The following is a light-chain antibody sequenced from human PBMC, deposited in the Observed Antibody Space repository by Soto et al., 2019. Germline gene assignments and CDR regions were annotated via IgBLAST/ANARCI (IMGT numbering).Light chain of an antibody. Sequence: EIVLTQSPGTLSLSPGERATLSCRPSQSVSSTYLDWYQQKPGQAPRLLIYAASSRATGIPDRFSGGASATGFTLTITRLEPEDCAVYYCRHYINSQWTSGQGTQVEIK. CDR3: RHYINSQWT. J-gene: IGKJ1*01. CDR1: QSVSSTY. V-gene: IGKV3-20*01. CDR2: AAS.